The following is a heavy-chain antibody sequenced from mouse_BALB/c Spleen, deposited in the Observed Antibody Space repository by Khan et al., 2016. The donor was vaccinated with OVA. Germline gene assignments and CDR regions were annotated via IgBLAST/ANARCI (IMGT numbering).Heavy chain of an antibody. CDR3: ARELRLGGFAY. J-gene: IGHJ3*01. D-gene: IGHD1-2*01. V-gene: IGHV2-6-7*01. Sequence: QVQLQQSGPGLVVPSQSLSITCTVSGFSLTGFGINWVRQPPGKGLEWLGMIWGDGSTDYNSVLKSRLSISKDNSKSQVFLKMNSLQTDDTARYYCARELRLGGFAYWGQGTLVTVSA. CDR2: IWGDGST. CDR1: GFSLTGFG.